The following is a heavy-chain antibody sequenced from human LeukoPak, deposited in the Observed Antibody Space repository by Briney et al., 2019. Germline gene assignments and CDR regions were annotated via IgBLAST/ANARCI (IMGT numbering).Heavy chain of an antibody. D-gene: IGHD3-9*01. CDR3: AKELYDILTGYYPYYFDY. J-gene: IGHJ4*02. V-gene: IGHV3-23*01. Sequence: GGSLRLSCAASGFTFSSYAMSWVRQAPGKGLEWVSAISGSGGSTYYADSVKGRFTISRDNSKNTLYLQMNSLRAEDTAVYYCAKELYDILTGYYPYYFDYWGQGTLVTVSP. CDR2: ISGSGGST. CDR1: GFTFSSYA.